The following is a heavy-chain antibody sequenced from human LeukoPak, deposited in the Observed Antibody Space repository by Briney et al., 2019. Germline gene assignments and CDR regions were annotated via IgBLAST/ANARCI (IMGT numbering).Heavy chain of an antibody. J-gene: IGHJ3*01. CDR3: ATDLIGLMKIVRPPLDL. CDR1: GHPLSELS. V-gene: IGHV1-24*01. CDR2: FDPEDGEI. Sequence: ATVKLSCKLSGHPLSELSMQWARQAPGKGLEWMGGFDPEDGEIVYAQKFQGRITLTEDTSTDTAYMNLSSLTSDDTAVYYCATDLIGLMKIVRPPLDLWGPGTILTVSS. D-gene: IGHD2-21*01.